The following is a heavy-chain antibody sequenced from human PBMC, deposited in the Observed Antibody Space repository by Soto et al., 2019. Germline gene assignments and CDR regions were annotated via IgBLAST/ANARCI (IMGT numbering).Heavy chain of an antibody. CDR3: ARSLASAGYTYGNFDS. V-gene: IGHV4-59*01. CDR2: IYSSGST. D-gene: IGHD5-18*01. Sequence: SETLSLTCTVSGDYIIGYYWSWIRQSPGKGLEWIGCIYSSGSTNYNPSLKSRVTLSVDTSKNQFSLKLPSMTAADTAMYYCARSLASAGYTYGNFDSWGQGTLVTV. J-gene: IGHJ4*02. CDR1: GDYIIGYY.